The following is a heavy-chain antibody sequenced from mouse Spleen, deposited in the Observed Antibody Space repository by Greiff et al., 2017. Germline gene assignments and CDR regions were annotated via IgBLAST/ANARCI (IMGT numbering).Heavy chain of an antibody. V-gene: IGHV5-15*01. CDR2: ISNLAYSI. CDR3: ARLEGYYYAMDY. CDR1: GFTFSDYG. J-gene: IGHJ4*01. Sequence: EVHLVESGGGLVKPGGSLKLSCAASGFTFSDYGMAWVRQAPGKGPEWVAFISNLAYSIYYADTVTGRFTISRENAKNTLYLEMSSLRSEDTAMYYCARLEGYYYAMDYWGQGTSVTVSS.